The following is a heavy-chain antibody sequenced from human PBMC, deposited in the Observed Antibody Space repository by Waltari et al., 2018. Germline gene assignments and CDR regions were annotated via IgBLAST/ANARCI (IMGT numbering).Heavy chain of an antibody. CDR1: GGSISGFY. V-gene: IGHV4-59*01. D-gene: IGHD2-21*02. J-gene: IGHJ5*02. Sequence: QVQLQESGPHRLKPAETLSLICTVSGGSISGFYWSWVRQPPGKVLDWVGYIYYTVSTNFNPSLKSRVTMSVDTSKNQFSLKLSSVTAADTAFYYCARGGGGDWEWFDPWGQGTLVTVSS. CDR3: ARGGGGDWEWFDP. CDR2: IYYTVST.